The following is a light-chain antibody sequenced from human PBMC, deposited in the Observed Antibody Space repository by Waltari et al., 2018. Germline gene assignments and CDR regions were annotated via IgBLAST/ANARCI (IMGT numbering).Light chain of an antibody. J-gene: IGLJ2*01. CDR2: LDD. Sequence: SVLTQPPSPSGTPGPRGTISCSGSTSNIGTTYVFWYQQFPRRAPKLLIYLDDHRPSGVPDRFSASKSGSSASLTISGLRPEDEATYHCAGWDDSLTGVVFGGGTKLTV. V-gene: IGLV1-47*01. CDR1: TSNIGTTY. CDR3: AGWDDSLTGVV.